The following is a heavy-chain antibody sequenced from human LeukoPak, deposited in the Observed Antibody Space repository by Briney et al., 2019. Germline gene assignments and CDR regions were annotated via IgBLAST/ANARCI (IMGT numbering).Heavy chain of an antibody. CDR1: GFNFSTYA. J-gene: IGHJ4*02. D-gene: IGHD1-26*01. Sequence: PGGSLRLSCAASGFNFSTYAMTWVRQAPGKRLEWVSGISTSGDRTYYADSVKGRFTISRDNSKNTLYLQMNSLRAEDTAEYYCARSAVGTSCCTAVDYWGQGTLVTVSS. CDR2: ISTSGDRT. V-gene: IGHV3-23*01. CDR3: ARSAVGTSCCTAVDY.